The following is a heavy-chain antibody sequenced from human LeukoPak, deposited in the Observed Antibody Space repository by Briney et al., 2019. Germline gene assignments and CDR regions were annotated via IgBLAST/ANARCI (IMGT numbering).Heavy chain of an antibody. J-gene: IGHJ5*02. V-gene: IGHV4-59*01. CDR3: ARVKYYHGSGRSRNWFDP. CDR1: GGSISSYY. Sequence: PSETLSLTCTVSGGSISSYYWSWIRQPPGKGLEWIGYIYYSGSTNYNPSLKSRVTISVDTSKNQFSLKLSSVTAADTAVYYCARVKYYHGSGRSRNWFDPWGQGTLVTVSS. D-gene: IGHD3-10*01. CDR2: IYYSGST.